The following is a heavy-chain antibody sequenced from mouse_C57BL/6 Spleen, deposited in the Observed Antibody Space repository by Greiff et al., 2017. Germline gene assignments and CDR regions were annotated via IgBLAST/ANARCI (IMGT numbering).Heavy chain of an antibody. V-gene: IGHV14-4*01. CDR1: GFNIKDDY. CDR3: TTSPPYYYGSRGAFDY. Sequence: EVQLQQSGAELVRPGASVKLSCTASGFNIKDDYMHWVKQRPEQGLAWIGWIDPENGDTEYASKFQGKATITAYTSSNTAYLQLSSLTSEDTAVYYCTTSPPYYYGSRGAFDYWGQGTTLTVAS. J-gene: IGHJ2*01. CDR2: IDPENGDT. D-gene: IGHD1-1*01.